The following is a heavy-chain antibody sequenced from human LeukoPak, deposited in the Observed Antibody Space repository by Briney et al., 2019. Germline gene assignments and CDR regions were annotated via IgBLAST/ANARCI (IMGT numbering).Heavy chain of an antibody. V-gene: IGHV4-39*01. CDR1: GGSISSSSYY. J-gene: IGHJ4*02. D-gene: IGHD3-22*01. Sequence: SETLSLTCTVSGGSISSSSYYWGWIRQPPGKGLEWIGSIYYSGRTYYNPSLKSRVSISVDTSKNQFSLKMSSVTASDTAVYFCARHPYWYDSSGYPLDYWGQGTLVTVSS. CDR2: IYYSGRT. CDR3: ARHPYWYDSSGYPLDY.